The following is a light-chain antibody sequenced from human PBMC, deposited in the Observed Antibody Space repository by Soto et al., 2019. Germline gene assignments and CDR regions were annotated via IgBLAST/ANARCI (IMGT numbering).Light chain of an antibody. Sequence: QSVLTQPPSASGTPGQRVTISCSGSSSNIGSNTVSWYQHLPGTAPKLLIYSNDQRPSGVPDRFSGSKSGTSASLAISGLQSEDEAHFYCAAWDDSLNGRVFGGGTKLTVL. CDR2: SND. V-gene: IGLV1-44*01. CDR3: AAWDDSLNGRV. J-gene: IGLJ3*02. CDR1: SSNIGSNT.